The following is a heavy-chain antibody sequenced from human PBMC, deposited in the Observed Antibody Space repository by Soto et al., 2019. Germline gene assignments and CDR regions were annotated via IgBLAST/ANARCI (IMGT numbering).Heavy chain of an antibody. CDR3: ANSGIAVAGTGYYGMDV. D-gene: IGHD6-19*01. J-gene: IGHJ6*02. CDR2: ISYDGSNK. Sequence: GGSLRLSCAASGFTFSSYGMHWVRQAPGKGLEWVAVISYDGSNKYYADSVKGRFTISRDNSKNTLYLQMNSLRAEDTAVYYCANSGIAVAGTGYYGMDVWGQGTTVTVSS. CDR1: GFTFSSYG. V-gene: IGHV3-30*18.